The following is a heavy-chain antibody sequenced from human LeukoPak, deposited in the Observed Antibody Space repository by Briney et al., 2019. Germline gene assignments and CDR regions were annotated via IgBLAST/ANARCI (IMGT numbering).Heavy chain of an antibody. J-gene: IGHJ5*02. D-gene: IGHD5-12*01. Sequence: ASVKVSCKASGYTFTSYGISWVRQAPGQGLEGMGWISAYNGNTNYAQKLHGRVTMTTDTSTSTAYIELRSLRSDDTAVYYCARVFPGYSGYDFHPWGQGTLVTVSS. CDR2: ISAYNGNT. CDR3: ARVFPGYSGYDFHP. V-gene: IGHV1-18*01. CDR1: GYTFTSYG.